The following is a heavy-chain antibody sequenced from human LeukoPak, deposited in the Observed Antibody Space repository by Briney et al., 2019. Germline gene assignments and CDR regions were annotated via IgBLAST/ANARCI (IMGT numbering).Heavy chain of an antibody. CDR3: ARVRATVVVDY. CDR2: IYTRGST. J-gene: IGHJ4*02. D-gene: IGHD4-23*01. CDR1: GGSISSYY. Sequence: PSETLSLTCTVSGGSISSYYWSWIRQPAGKGLEWIGRIYTRGSTNYNPSLKSRVTISVDTSKNQFSLKLSSVTAADTAVYYCARVRATVVVDYWGQGALVTVSS. V-gene: IGHV4-4*07.